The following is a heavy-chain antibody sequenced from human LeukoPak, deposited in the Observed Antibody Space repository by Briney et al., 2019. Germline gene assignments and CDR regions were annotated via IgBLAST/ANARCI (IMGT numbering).Heavy chain of an antibody. CDR1: GGSFSGYY. CDR3: ARSRGLAGAATVIDY. CDR2: VYNSGIT. V-gene: IGHV4-59*08. D-gene: IGHD6-25*01. J-gene: IGHJ4*02. Sequence: SETLSLTCAVYGGSFSGYYWTWIRQSPGQGLEWIGYVYNSGITDYNPSLKSRLTISVDTSKNQFSLKLSSMTAADTAVYYCARSRGLAGAATVIDYWGQGTLVTVSS.